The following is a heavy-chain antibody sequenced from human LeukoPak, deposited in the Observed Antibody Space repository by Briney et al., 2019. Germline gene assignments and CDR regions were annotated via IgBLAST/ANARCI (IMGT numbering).Heavy chain of an antibody. CDR2: IYPGDSDT. CDR1: GSSFTSYW. D-gene: IGHD6-19*01. CDR3: ARQGVYSSGWYIWFDP. Sequence: GESLKISCKGSGSSFTSYWIGWVRQMPGKGLEWMGIIYPGDSDTRYSPSFQGQVTISADKSISTAYLQWSSLKASDTAMYYCARQGVYSSGWYIWFDPWGQGTLVTVSS. V-gene: IGHV5-51*01. J-gene: IGHJ5*02.